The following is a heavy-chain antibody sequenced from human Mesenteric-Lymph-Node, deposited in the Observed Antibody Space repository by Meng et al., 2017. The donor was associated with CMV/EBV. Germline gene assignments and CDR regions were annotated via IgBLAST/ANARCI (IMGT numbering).Heavy chain of an antibody. CDR2: ISSSSSYI. CDR1: GLTFSSYW. D-gene: IGHD5-18*01. J-gene: IGHJ5*02. Sequence: GESLKISCAASGLTFSSYWMSWVRQAPGKGLEWVSSISSSSSYIYYADSVKGRFTISRDNAKNSLYLQMNSLRAEDTAVYYCASYSYGPNWFDPWGQGTLVTVSS. V-gene: IGHV3-21*01. CDR3: ASYSYGPNWFDP.